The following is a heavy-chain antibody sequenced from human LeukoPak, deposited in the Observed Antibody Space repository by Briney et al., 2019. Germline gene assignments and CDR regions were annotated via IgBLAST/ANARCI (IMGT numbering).Heavy chain of an antibody. Sequence: SVKVSCKASGGTFSSYAISWVRPAPGQGLEWMGRIIPILGIANYAQKFQGRVTITADKSTSTAYMELSSLRSEDTAVYYCARNNYDILTGPIDYWGQGTLVTVSS. CDR2: IIPILGIA. CDR1: GGTFSSYA. D-gene: IGHD3-9*01. V-gene: IGHV1-69*04. CDR3: ARNNYDILTGPIDY. J-gene: IGHJ4*02.